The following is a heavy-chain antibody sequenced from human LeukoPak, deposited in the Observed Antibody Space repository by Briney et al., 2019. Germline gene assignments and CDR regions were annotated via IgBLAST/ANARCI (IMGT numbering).Heavy chain of an antibody. CDR3: AKERGSLPAGQNRFDY. CDR2: ISGGGDNT. V-gene: IGHV3-23*01. D-gene: IGHD2-2*01. Sequence: QTGGSLRLSCAASGFTFSSYAVSRVRQAPGKGLEWVSAISGGGDNTYYADSVKGRFTISRDNSKNTLYLHMNSLRAEDTAVYYCAKERGSLPAGQNRFDYWGQGTLVTVSS. J-gene: IGHJ4*02. CDR1: GFTFSSYA.